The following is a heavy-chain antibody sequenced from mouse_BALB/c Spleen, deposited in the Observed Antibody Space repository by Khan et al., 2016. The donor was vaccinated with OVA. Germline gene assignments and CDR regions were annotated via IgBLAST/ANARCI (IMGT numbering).Heavy chain of an antibody. J-gene: IGHJ3*01. D-gene: IGHD2-4*01. CDR1: EYA. V-gene: IGHV3-2*02. CDR3: ARKDYYDYDPFPY. CDR2: IDYSGNT. Sequence: VQLKESGPGLVKPSLSLSLTSEYAWNWIRQFPGNKLGWMGYIDYSGNTRFNPSLKSRTSITRDTFKNQFFLQLNSVTAEDTATYYCARKDYYDYDPFPYWGQGTLVTVSA.